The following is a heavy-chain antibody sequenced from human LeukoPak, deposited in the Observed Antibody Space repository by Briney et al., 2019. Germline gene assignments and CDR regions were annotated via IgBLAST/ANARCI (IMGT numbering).Heavy chain of an antibody. V-gene: IGHV3-11*01. CDR1: GFTFRDFY. Sequence: GGSLRLSCAASGFTFRDFYMTWIRQAPGKGLEWVAYIGPSGTIMNYADSVKGRFTVSRDNAENPLYLHMNSLRAEDTAVYYCTRDPRLCDYWGQGTLVTVSS. J-gene: IGHJ4*02. CDR3: TRDPRLCDY. CDR2: IGPSGTIM.